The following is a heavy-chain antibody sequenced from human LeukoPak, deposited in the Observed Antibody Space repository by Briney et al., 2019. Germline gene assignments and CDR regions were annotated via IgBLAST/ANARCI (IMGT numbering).Heavy chain of an antibody. V-gene: IGHV3-66*01. CDR2: IYAGGST. D-gene: IGHD5-18*01. Sequence: PGGSLRLSCAASGFTVSSSYMSWVRQAPGKGLEWVSVIYAGGSTYYADSVAGRFSISRDNSKNTLYLQLNFLRAEDTAVYYCTRDLGYSYGFSDSWGQGTLVTVSS. CDR1: GFTVSSSY. CDR3: TRDLGYSYGFSDS. J-gene: IGHJ5*02.